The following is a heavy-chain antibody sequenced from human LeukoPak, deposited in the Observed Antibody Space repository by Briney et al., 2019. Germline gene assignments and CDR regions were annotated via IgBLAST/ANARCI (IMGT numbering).Heavy chain of an antibody. Sequence: SETRSLTCTVSGGSISSYYWSWIRQPPGKGLEWIGYIYYSGSSNYNPSLKSRVTISVDTSKNQFSLKLSSVTAADTAVYYCARALVTFGGVMVDYWGQGTLVTVSS. CDR2: IYYSGSS. CDR1: GGSISSYY. V-gene: IGHV4-59*01. D-gene: IGHD3-16*01. J-gene: IGHJ4*02. CDR3: ARALVTFGGVMVDY.